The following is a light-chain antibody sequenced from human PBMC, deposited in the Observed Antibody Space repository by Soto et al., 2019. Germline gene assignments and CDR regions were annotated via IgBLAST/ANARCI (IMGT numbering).Light chain of an antibody. CDR2: AAS. CDR3: HQLNSYPFT. V-gene: IGKV1-9*01. Sequence: IQLTQSPSSLSAAVGDRVTITCRARQGISSYLACYQQKPGKAPKLLIYAASTLQSGVPSRFSGSGSVTDFTLTIRSLQPEDFAPYYCHQLNSYPFTFGPGTQVDIK. J-gene: IGKJ3*01. CDR1: QGISSY.